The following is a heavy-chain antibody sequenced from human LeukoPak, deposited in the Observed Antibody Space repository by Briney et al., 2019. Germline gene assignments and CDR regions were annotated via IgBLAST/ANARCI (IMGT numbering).Heavy chain of an antibody. Sequence: PGGSLRLSCAASGFTFSSYAMSWVRQAPGTGLEWVAVISYDGSNKYYADSVKGRFTISRDNSKNTLYLQMNGLRAEDTAVYYCAKDRSIAVAVYFDYWGQGTLVTVSS. CDR1: GFTFSSYA. D-gene: IGHD6-19*01. J-gene: IGHJ4*02. CDR3: AKDRSIAVAVYFDY. CDR2: ISYDGSNK. V-gene: IGHV3-30*04.